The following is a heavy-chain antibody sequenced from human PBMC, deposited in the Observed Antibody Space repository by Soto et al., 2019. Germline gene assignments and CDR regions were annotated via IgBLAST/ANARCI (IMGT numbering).Heavy chain of an antibody. J-gene: IGHJ6*02. CDR2: IYSGGST. V-gene: IGHV3-66*01. D-gene: IGHD6-13*01. CDR1: GFTVSSNY. Sequence: GGSLRLSCAASGFTVSSNYMSWVRQAPGKGLEWVSVIYSGGSTYYADSVKGRFTISRDNSKNTLYLQMNSLRAEDTAVYYCARGPYSSYYYYYGMDVWGQGTTVTVSS. CDR3: ARGPYSSYYYYYGMDV.